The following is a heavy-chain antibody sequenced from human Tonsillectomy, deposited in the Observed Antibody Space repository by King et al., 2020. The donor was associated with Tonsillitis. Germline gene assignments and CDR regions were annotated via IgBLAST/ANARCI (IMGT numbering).Heavy chain of an antibody. J-gene: IGHJ3*01. Sequence: QLVQSGGGLVKPGGSLRLSCAPSGFSFSSYDINWVRQAPGKGLEWVSSISSSGRYISYADSLKGRFTIPRDNAKNSLFLQMNSLRVEDTAVYYCAKDKGAGHYDTSRGAFDVWGQGTMVTVSS. V-gene: IGHV3-21*01. CDR1: GFSFSSYD. CDR2: ISSSGRYI. D-gene: IGHD3-22*01. CDR3: AKDKGAGHYDTSRGAFDV.